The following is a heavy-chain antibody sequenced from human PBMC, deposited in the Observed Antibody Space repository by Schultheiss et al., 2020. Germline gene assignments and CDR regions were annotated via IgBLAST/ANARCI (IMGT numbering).Heavy chain of an antibody. CDR2: IIPIFGTA. J-gene: IGHJ3*02. Sequence: KISCKASGGTFSSYAISWVRQAPGQGLEWMGGIIPIFGTANYAQKFQGRVTITADESTSTAYMELSSLRSEDTAVYYCARSREGDYGDYPGAFDIWGQGTMVTVAS. CDR1: GGTFSSYA. V-gene: IGHV1-69*01. D-gene: IGHD4-17*01. CDR3: ARSREGDYGDYPGAFDI.